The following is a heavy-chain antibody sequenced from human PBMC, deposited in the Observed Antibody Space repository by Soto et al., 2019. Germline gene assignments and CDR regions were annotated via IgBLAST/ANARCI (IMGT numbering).Heavy chain of an antibody. CDR1: GGTFSTSA. CDR3: ARDKDRQQLGGNYYYILDV. CDR2: IMPVFPTP. D-gene: IGHD3-3*02. V-gene: IGHV1-69*12. Sequence: QVQLVQSGAEVKKPGSSVKVSCKASGGTFSTSAISWVRQAPGQGLEWVGGIMPVFPTPDYAQNFQGRVTITADESTTTAYLELTSLRADDTAVYYCARDKDRQQLGGNYYYILDVWGQGTAITVSS. J-gene: IGHJ6*02.